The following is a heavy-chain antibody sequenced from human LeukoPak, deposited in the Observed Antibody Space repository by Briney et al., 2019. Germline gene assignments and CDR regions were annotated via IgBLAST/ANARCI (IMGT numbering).Heavy chain of an antibody. CDR3: ATDLAVGATTDFDY. V-gene: IGHV1-24*01. D-gene: IGHD1-26*01. Sequence: ASVKVSCKASGGTFNSYAISWVRQAPGKGLEWMGGFDPEDGETIYAQKFQGRVTMTEDTSTDTAYMELSSLRSEDTAVYYCATDLAVGATTDFDYWGQGTLVTVSS. CDR2: FDPEDGET. J-gene: IGHJ4*02. CDR1: GGTFNSYA.